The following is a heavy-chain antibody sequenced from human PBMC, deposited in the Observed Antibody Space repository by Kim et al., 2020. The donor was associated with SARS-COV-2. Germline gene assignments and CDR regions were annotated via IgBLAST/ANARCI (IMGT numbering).Heavy chain of an antibody. V-gene: IGHV1-2*06. J-gene: IGHJ4*02. CDR2: INPDTGGT. CDR3: GATGDY. Sequence: ASVKVSCKASGNAFTGYYLYWVRQAPGQGLEWMGRINPDTGGTKYAQKFQGRVTMTRDTSTNTAYMELNSLSSDDTALYYCGATGDYWGQGTLVTVSS. CDR1: GNAFTGYY.